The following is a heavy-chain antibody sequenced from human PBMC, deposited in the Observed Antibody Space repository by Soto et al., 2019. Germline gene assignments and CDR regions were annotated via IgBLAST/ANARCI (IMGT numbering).Heavy chain of an antibody. CDR3: AKDSYSSGSCDY. J-gene: IGHJ4*02. D-gene: IGHD6-19*01. V-gene: IGHV3-30*18. Sequence: GGSLRLSCAASGFTFSSYGMHWVRQAPGKGLEWVAVISYDGSNKYYADSVKGRFTISRDNSKNTLYLQMNSLRAEDTAVYYCAKDSYSSGSCDYWGQGTLVTVSS. CDR2: ISYDGSNK. CDR1: GFTFSSYG.